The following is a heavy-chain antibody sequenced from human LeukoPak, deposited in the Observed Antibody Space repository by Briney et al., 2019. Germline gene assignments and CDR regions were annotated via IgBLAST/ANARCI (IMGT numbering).Heavy chain of an antibody. CDR3: ARDLRTTVTTHSDYYYYGMDV. CDR2: IYYSGST. Sequence: SETLSLTCTVSGGSISSYYWSWIRQPPGKGLEWIGYIYYSGSTNYNPSLKSRVTISVDTSKNQFSLKLSSVTAAGTAVYYCARDLRTTVTTHSDYYYYGMDVWGQGATVTVSS. CDR1: GGSISSYY. V-gene: IGHV4-59*12. J-gene: IGHJ6*02. D-gene: IGHD4-17*01.